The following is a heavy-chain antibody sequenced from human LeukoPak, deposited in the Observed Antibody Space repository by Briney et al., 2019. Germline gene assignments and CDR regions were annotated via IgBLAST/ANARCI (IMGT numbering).Heavy chain of an antibody. Sequence: ASVKVSCKVSGYTLTELSMHWVRQAPGKGLECMGGFDPEDGETIYAQKFQGRVTMTEDTSTDTAYMELSSLRSEDTAVYYCATAGYSSGWHQNSYYFDYWGQGTLVSVSS. CDR1: GYTLTELS. CDR3: ATAGYSSGWHQNSYYFDY. V-gene: IGHV1-24*01. J-gene: IGHJ4*02. D-gene: IGHD6-19*01. CDR2: FDPEDGET.